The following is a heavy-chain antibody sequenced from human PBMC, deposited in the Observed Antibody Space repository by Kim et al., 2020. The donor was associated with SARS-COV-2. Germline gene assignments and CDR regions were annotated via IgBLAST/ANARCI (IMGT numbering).Heavy chain of an antibody. V-gene: IGHV1-69*01. D-gene: IGHD5-18*01. CDR3: ARGTAPGAADTAMAN. Sequence: QKFQGRVTITADESTSTAYMELSSLRSEDTAVYYCARGTAPGAADTAMANWGQGTLVTVSS. J-gene: IGHJ4*02.